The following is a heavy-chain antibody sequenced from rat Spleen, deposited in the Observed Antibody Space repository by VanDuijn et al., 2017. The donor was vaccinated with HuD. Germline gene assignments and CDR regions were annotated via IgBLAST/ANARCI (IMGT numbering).Heavy chain of an antibody. CDR2: ISSGGST. J-gene: IGHJ2*01. D-gene: IGHD1-9*01. CDR3: ARDRYGYTFDY. Sequence: QVQLKESGPGVVQPSQTLSLICTVSGFSLPSYHVSWVRQPPGKSLVWIAAISSGGSTYYNSALKSRLSISRDTSKSQVFLKMNSLQSEDTTTYYCARDRYGYTFDYWGQGVMVTVSS. V-gene: IGHV2-6*01. CDR1: GFSLPSYH.